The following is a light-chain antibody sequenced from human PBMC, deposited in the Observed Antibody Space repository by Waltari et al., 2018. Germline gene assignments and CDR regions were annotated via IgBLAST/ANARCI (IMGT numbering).Light chain of an antibody. CDR1: SSNIGAGHD. J-gene: IGLJ3*02. Sequence: QSVLTQPPSMSGAPGQRVTISCTGSSSNIGAGHDVPWYQVFPGTAPKLLIYGNNNRPSGFPDRFSGSKSDTSASLAIGGLQAEDEADYYCQSFDIRLSGGVVFGGGTKVTVL. V-gene: IGLV1-40*01. CDR2: GNN. CDR3: QSFDIRLSGGVV.